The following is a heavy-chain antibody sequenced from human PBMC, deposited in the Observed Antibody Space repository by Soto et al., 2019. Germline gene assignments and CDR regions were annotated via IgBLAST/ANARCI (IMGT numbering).Heavy chain of an antibody. CDR3: ATTASGWYDY. CDR1: DGSVSSGSYY. D-gene: IGHD6-19*01. CDR2: IYYSGST. J-gene: IGHJ4*02. Sequence: SETLSLTCTVSDGSVSSGSYYWNWIRQPPGKGLEWIGYIYYSGSTNYNPSLKSRVTISVDTSKNQFSLKLSSVTAADTAVYYCATTASGWYDYWGQGTLVTVSS. V-gene: IGHV4-61*01.